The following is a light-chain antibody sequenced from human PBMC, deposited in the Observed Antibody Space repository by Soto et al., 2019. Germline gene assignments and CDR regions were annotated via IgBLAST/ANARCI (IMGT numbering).Light chain of an antibody. CDR3: QEYDNWPPEGT. CDR1: QSVSYY. Sequence: EIVLTQSPGTLSLSPGERATLSCRASQSVSYYLAWYQQKPGQAPRLLIYDASSRATGVPDRFSGSGSGTDFTLTISRLEPEDFAVYYCQEYDNWPPEGTFGQGTKVEV. J-gene: IGKJ1*01. CDR2: DAS. V-gene: IGKV3-20*01.